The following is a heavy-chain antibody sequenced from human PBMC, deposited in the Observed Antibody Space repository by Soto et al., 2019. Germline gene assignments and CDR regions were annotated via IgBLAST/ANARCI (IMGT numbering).Heavy chain of an antibody. Sequence: QVQLVESGGGVVQPGRSLRLSCAASGFTFSSYAIHWVHQAPGKGLEWVAVISYDGSNKYYADSVKGRFTISRDNSKNTLYLQMSSLRAEDTAVYYCASPGGDYFLNWFDPWGQGTLVTVSS. J-gene: IGHJ5*02. CDR3: ASPGGDYFLNWFDP. CDR2: ISYDGSNK. CDR1: GFTFSSYA. V-gene: IGHV3-30-3*01. D-gene: IGHD2-21*02.